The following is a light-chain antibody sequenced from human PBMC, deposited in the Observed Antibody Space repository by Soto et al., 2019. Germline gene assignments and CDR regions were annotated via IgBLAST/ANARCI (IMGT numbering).Light chain of an antibody. V-gene: IGKV1-5*01. CDR3: QQYERYST. CDR2: GAS. J-gene: IGKJ1*01. Sequence: DIQMTQSPATLSASVGDRVTITCRASEGMSNCLAWYQQKPGKAPKLLISGASSLQSGVPSRFSGSGFGTEFTLTISGLQPEDSATYYCQQYERYSTFGQGTKVDIK. CDR1: EGMSNC.